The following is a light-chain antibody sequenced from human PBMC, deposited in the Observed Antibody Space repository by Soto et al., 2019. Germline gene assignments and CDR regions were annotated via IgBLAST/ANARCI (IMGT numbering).Light chain of an antibody. Sequence: QSALAQPASVSGSPGQSITISCSGTSSDVGGYKYVSWYRQLPGKAPKVVIYDVDRRLPGVSDRFSGSKSDNTASLTISGLQAEDEADYYCSSYTSRSTWVFGGGTQLTVL. CDR3: SSYTSRSTWV. CDR1: SSDVGGYKY. J-gene: IGLJ3*02. CDR2: DVD. V-gene: IGLV2-14*03.